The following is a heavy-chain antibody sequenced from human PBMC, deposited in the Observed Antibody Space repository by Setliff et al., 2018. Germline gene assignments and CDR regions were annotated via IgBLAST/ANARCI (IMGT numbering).Heavy chain of an antibody. D-gene: IGHD2-2*01. CDR3: ARGGCSATSCLDY. CDR2: INHAGSDK. V-gene: IGHV3-7*01. CDR1: GLTFSTYW. Sequence: GGSLRLSCAASGLTFSTYWMNWVRQAPGKGLEWVANINHAGSDKYYVDSVRGRFTISRDNAKNTLYLQMNSLEAEDTAVYYCARGGCSATSCLDYWGQGILVTVSS. J-gene: IGHJ4*02.